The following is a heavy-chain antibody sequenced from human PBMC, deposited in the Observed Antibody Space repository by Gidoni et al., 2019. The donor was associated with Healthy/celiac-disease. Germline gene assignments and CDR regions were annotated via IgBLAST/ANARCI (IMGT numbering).Heavy chain of an antibody. V-gene: IGHV3-23*01. Sequence: EVQLLESGGGLVQPGGSLRLAWSALGFPFTSSAISWVRAAPEGGWGGVRRAPGEGVGGGSDIRGMGGSTYYAEPVKGRFTISRDNSKNTLYLQMNSLRAEDTAVYYCAKDLYYDSSGPNWFDPWGQGTLVTVSS. J-gene: IGHJ5*02. CDR2: IRGMGGST. CDR3: AKDLYYDSSGPNWFDP. D-gene: IGHD3-22*01. CDR1: GFPFTSSA.